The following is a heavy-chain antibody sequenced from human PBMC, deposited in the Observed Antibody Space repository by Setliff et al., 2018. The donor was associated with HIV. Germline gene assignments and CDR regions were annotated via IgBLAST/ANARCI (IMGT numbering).Heavy chain of an antibody. CDR3: AKEFEDLSGAY. D-gene: IGHD3-10*01. Sequence: GGSLRLSCAASGFTFSSYWMHWVRQAPGKGLVWVSRINSDGSSTSYADSVKGRFTISRDNSKNTLYLQMNSLRAEDTATYYCAKEFEDLSGAYWGQGTLVTVSS. J-gene: IGHJ4*02. CDR1: GFTFSSYW. V-gene: IGHV3-74*01. CDR2: INSDGSST.